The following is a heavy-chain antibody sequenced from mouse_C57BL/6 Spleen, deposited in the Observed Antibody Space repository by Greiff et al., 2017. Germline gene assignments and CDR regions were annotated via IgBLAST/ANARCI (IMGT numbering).Heavy chain of an antibody. J-gene: IGHJ4*01. CDR1: GFNIKDYY. CDR3: TTGYGSSFYAMDY. V-gene: IGHV14-1*01. CDR2: IVPEDGDT. D-gene: IGHD1-1*01. Sequence: VQLQQSGAELVRPGASVKLSCTASGFNIKDYYMHWVKQRPEQGLEWIGRIVPEDGDTEYAPKFQGKATMTADTSSNTAYLQLSSLTSEDTAVYYCTTGYGSSFYAMDYWGQGTSVTVSS.